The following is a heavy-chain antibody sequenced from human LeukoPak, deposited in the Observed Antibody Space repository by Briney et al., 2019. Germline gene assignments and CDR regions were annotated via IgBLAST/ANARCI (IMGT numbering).Heavy chain of an antibody. CDR1: GYSFSNYW. CDR3: ASATSGYSYGPDY. D-gene: IGHD5-18*01. Sequence: GESLKISCKSSGYSFSNYWIGWVRQMPGKGLEWMGIIYPGDSDTRYSPSFQDQVTISADKSISTAYLQWSSLKASDTAMYYCASATSGYSYGPDYWGQGTLVTVSS. J-gene: IGHJ4*02. V-gene: IGHV5-51*01. CDR2: IYPGDSDT.